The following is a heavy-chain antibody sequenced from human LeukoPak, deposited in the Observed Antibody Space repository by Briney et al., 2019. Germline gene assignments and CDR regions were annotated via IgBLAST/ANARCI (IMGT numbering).Heavy chain of an antibody. V-gene: IGHV1-46*01. CDR1: GYTFSSYY. Sequence: ASVKVSCKTSGYTFSSYYMHWVRQAPGQGLEWMGIINPNDGTTTYAQRFHDRVTMTRDMSTGTVFMELSSLRSEDSAVYYCARDGYCSDTSCHRSLDPWGHGTLVTVSS. CDR2: INPNDGTT. CDR3: ARDGYCSDTSCHRSLDP. J-gene: IGHJ5*02. D-gene: IGHD2-2*01.